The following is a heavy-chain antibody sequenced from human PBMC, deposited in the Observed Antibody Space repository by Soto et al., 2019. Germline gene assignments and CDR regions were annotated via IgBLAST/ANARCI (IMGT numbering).Heavy chain of an antibody. Sequence: GASVKVSCKASGGTFSSYAISWVRQAPGQGLEWMGGIIPIFGTANYAQKFQGRVTITADESTSTAYMELSSLRSEDTAVYYCARDLLEYYDSSGYGYDYYGMDVWGHGILVTVSS. CDR2: IIPIFGTA. CDR3: ARDLLEYYDSSGYGYDYYGMDV. CDR1: GGTFSSYA. V-gene: IGHV1-69*13. J-gene: IGHJ6*02. D-gene: IGHD3-22*01.